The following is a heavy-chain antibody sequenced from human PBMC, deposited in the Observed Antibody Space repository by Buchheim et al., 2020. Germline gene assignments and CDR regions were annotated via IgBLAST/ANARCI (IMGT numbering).Heavy chain of an antibody. Sequence: QVQLVESGGGVVQPGRSLRLSCAASGFTFSSYGMHWVRQAPGKGLEWVAVIWYDGSNKYYADSVKGRFTISRDNSKNTLYLQMNSLRAEDTAVYYCARDNVSPTYDFWSGYYSPNYYYYGMDVWGQGTT. V-gene: IGHV3-33*01. CDR1: GFTFSSYG. D-gene: IGHD3-3*01. CDR2: IWYDGSNK. CDR3: ARDNVSPTYDFWSGYYSPNYYYYGMDV. J-gene: IGHJ6*02.